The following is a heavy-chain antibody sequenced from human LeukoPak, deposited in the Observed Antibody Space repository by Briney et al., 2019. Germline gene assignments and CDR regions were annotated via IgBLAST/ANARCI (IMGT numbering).Heavy chain of an antibody. J-gene: IGHJ4*02. Sequence: PGGSLRLSCEASRFTFSTSGMHWVRQAPGKGLEWVALISSDGSNKYFADSVKGRFTISRDNSKNTLYLQMNSLRAEDTAVYYCARDRRATRPLDYWGQGTLVTVSS. CDR3: ARDRRATRPLDY. CDR1: RFTFSTSG. D-gene: IGHD5-12*01. CDR2: ISSDGSNK. V-gene: IGHV3-30*03.